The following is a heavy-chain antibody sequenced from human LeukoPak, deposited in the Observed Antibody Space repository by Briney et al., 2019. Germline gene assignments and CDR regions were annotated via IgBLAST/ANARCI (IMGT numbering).Heavy chain of an antibody. CDR2: IKPDGSEK. CDR3: ARHINWGFDY. V-gene: IGHV3-7*01. Sequence: PGGSLRLSCAASGFTVSTNDMSWVRQAPGKGLEWVANIKPDGSEKYYADSVKGRFTISRDNAKNSLYLQMNSLRAEDTAVYYCARHINWGFDYWGQGTPVTVSS. D-gene: IGHD7-27*01. J-gene: IGHJ4*02. CDR1: GFTVSTND.